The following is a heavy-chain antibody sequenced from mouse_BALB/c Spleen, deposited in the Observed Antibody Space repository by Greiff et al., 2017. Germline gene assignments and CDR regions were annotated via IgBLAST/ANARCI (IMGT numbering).Heavy chain of an antibody. Sequence: QVQLQQSGAELVRPGSSVKISCKASGYAFSSYWMNWVQQRPGQGLEWIGQIYPGDGDTNYNGKFKGKATLTADKSSSTAYMQLSSLTSEDSAVYFCARGTARAYYYAMDYWGQGTSVTVSS. D-gene: IGHD3-2*01. CDR1: GYAFSSYW. CDR3: ARGTARAYYYAMDY. CDR2: IYPGDGDT. J-gene: IGHJ4*01. V-gene: IGHV1-80*01.